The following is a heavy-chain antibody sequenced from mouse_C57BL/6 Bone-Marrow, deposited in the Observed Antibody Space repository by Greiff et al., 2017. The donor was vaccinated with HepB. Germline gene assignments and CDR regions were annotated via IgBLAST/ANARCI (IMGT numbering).Heavy chain of an antibody. V-gene: IGHV1-77*01. CDR3: ARGYYGTLRFAY. D-gene: IGHD1-1*01. J-gene: IGHJ3*01. CDR2: TGPGSGST. CDR1: GYTFTDYY. Sequence: QVQLKESGAELVKPGASVKISCKASGYTFTDYYINWVKQRPGQGLEWIGKTGPGSGSTYYNEKFKGKATLTADKSSSTAYMQLSSLTSEDSAVYFCARGYYGTLRFAYWGQGTLVTVSA.